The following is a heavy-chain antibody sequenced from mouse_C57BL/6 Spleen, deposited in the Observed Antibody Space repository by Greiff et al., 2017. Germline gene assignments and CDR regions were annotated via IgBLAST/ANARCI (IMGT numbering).Heavy chain of an antibody. CDR2: IYPGGGST. J-gene: IGHJ3*01. Sequence: QVQLQQSGPDLVKPGASLKISCKASGYAFPSSWITWVHQTPGKGLEWIGVIYPGGGSTNYNAQIKGKATLTVDRASSTAYMQLSSLTSEDSAVYFCARRGRFDMAYWGQGTLVTVSA. CDR3: ARRGRFDMAY. CDR1: GYAFPSSW. V-gene: IGHV1-82*01.